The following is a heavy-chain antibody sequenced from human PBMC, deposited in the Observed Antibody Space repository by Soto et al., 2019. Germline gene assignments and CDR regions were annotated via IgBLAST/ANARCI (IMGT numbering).Heavy chain of an antibody. V-gene: IGHV1-69*02. CDR2: VNPIVSMS. CDR1: GDTFNFYS. D-gene: IGHD3-10*01. J-gene: IGHJ4*02. CDR3: ASSYGAGYRAFDY. Sequence: QVQLVQSGAEVKRPGSSVKVSCKASGDTFNFYSINWVRQAPGLGLEWMGRVNPIVSMSNYAQKFQGRVTMTADKYTSTEDMELSSLRSEDTAIYYCASSYGAGYRAFDYWGQGALVTVSS.